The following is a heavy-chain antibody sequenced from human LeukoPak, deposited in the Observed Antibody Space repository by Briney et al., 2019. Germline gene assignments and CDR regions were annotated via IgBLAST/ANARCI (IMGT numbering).Heavy chain of an antibody. V-gene: IGHV1-24*01. Sequence: ASVKVSCKVSGYTLTELSMHWVRQAPGKGLEWMGGFDPEDGETIYAQQFQGRVTLTMDTSTSTVYMELRSLRSDDTAVYYCARDETHFYGSGSSNWFDPWGQGILVTVSS. CDR2: FDPEDGET. CDR1: GYTLTELS. D-gene: IGHD3-10*01. CDR3: ARDETHFYGSGSSNWFDP. J-gene: IGHJ5*02.